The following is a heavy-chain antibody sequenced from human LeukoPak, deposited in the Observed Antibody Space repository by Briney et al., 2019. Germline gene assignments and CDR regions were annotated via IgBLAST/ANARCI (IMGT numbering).Heavy chain of an antibody. D-gene: IGHD1-26*01. J-gene: IGHJ4*02. CDR2: IYYSGST. CDR3: ARRLKWELCFDY. V-gene: IGHV4-39*01. CDR1: GGSISSSSYY. Sequence: PSETLSLTCTVSGGSISSSSYYWGWIRQPPGKELEWIGSIYYSGSTYYNPSLKSRVTISVDTSKNQFSLKLSSVTAADTAVYYCARRLKWELCFDYWGQGTLVTVSS.